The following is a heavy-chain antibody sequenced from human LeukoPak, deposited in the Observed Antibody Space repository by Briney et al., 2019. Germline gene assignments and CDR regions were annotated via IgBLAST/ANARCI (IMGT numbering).Heavy chain of an antibody. V-gene: IGHV3-11*01. CDR2: ISSSGSTI. CDR3: AKVPTSHGDYYGSINYFDY. CDR1: GFTFSDYY. Sequence: GGSLRLSCAASGFTFSDYYMSWIRQAPGKGLEWVSYISSSGSTIYYADSVKGRFTISRDNSKNTLYLQMNSLRVEDTAAYYCAKVPTSHGDYYGSINYFDYWGQGTLVTVSS. D-gene: IGHD4-17*01. J-gene: IGHJ4*02.